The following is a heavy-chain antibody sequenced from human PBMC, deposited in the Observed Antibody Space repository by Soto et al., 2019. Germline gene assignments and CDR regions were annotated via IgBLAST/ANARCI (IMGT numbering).Heavy chain of an antibody. CDR3: ARLVYDTRLNYMYFDF. J-gene: IGHJ4*02. D-gene: IGHD3-10*01. CDR2: IFHDGTA. CDR1: GVFISSGNW. V-gene: IGHV4-4*01. Sequence: TLSLTCAVSGVFISSGNWWTWVRQSPQRGLEYIGEIFHDGTANYYPSFERRVAISVDTSKNQFSLKLTSVTAADTAIYFCARLVYDTRLNYMYFDFWGQGTLVTVSS.